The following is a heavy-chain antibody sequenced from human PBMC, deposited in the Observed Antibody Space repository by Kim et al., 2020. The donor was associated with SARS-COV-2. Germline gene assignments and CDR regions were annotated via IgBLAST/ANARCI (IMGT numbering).Heavy chain of an antibody. CDR2: INPSGGST. CDR3: ARVHHANDFWSGYYRNPGHNWFGP. V-gene: IGHV1-46*01. D-gene: IGHD3-3*01. CDR1: GYTFTSYY. J-gene: IGHJ5*02. Sequence: ASVKVSCKASGYTFTSYYMHWVRQAPGQGLEWMGIINPSGGSTSYAQKFQGRVTMTRDTSTSTVYMELSSLRSEDTAVYYCARVHHANDFWSGYYRNPGHNWFGPWGQGTLVTVSS.